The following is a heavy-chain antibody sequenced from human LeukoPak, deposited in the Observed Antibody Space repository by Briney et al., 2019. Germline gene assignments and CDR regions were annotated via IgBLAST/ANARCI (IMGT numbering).Heavy chain of an antibody. CDR1: GIIFSNYW. V-gene: IGHV3-74*01. D-gene: IGHD3-22*01. Sequence: PGGSLRLSCAASGIIFSNYWMHWVRQAPGKGLVWVSRINRDGSSTSYADSVKGRFTISRDNAKNTLYLQMNSLRAEDTAVYYCAKDRYYDSSGYFDYWGQGTLVTVSS. CDR3: AKDRYYDSSGYFDY. J-gene: IGHJ4*02. CDR2: INRDGSST.